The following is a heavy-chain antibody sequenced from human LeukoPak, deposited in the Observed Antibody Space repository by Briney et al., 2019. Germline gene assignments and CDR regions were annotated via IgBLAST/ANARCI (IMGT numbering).Heavy chain of an antibody. Sequence: GGSLRLSCAASGFTVSSNYMSWVRQAPGKGLEWVSAISGSGGSTYYADSVKGRFTISRDNSKNTLYLQMNSLRAEDTAVYYCAKDHYYDSSGYLIFDYWGQGTLVTVSS. CDR3: AKDHYYDSSGYLIFDY. J-gene: IGHJ4*02. CDR2: ISGSGGST. CDR1: GFTVSSNY. V-gene: IGHV3-23*01. D-gene: IGHD3-22*01.